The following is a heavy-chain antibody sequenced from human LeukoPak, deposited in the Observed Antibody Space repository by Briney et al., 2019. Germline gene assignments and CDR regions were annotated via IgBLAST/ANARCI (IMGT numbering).Heavy chain of an antibody. V-gene: IGHV3-7*01. CDR2: IKRDGSEK. CDR1: GFAFSSYW. Sequence: GGSLRLSCTASGFAFSSYWMSWVRQAPGRGLEWVANIKRDGSEKHYVDSVKGRFTISRDNAKNSLYLQMNSLRAEDTAVYYCAKDCLDSSSGPDYWGQGTLVTVSS. D-gene: IGHD6-13*01. CDR3: AKDCLDSSSGPDY. J-gene: IGHJ4*02.